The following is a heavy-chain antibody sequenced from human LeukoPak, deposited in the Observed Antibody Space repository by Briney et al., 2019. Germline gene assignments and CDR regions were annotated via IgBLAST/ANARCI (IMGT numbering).Heavy chain of an antibody. CDR1: GFTFSSYW. D-gene: IGHD5-24*01. V-gene: IGHV3-74*01. J-gene: IGHJ4*02. CDR3: ARDLEMYYFDY. CDR2: INSDGSST. Sequence: PGGSLRLSCAASGFTFSSYWMHWVRQAPGKGLVWVSRINSDGSSTSYADSVKGRFTISRDNAKNSLFLQMNSLRAEDTAVYYCARDLEMYYFDYWGQGTLVTVSS.